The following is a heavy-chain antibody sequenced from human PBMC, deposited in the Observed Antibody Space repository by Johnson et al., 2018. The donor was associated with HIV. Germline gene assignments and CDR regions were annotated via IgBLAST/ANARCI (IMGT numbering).Heavy chain of an antibody. CDR1: GFSISSNY. Sequence: VQLVESGGGLVQPGGSLRLSCAASGFSISSNYMSWIRQAPGKGLEWVSVIYRAGSTYYADSVKDRFTISRDISKNTIYLQMNSLRAEDTAMYYCARDGTETGPDDAFYIWGQGTMVTVSS. CDR3: ARDGTETGPDDAFYI. CDR2: IYRAGST. D-gene: IGHD1-1*01. J-gene: IGHJ3*02. V-gene: IGHV3-66*01.